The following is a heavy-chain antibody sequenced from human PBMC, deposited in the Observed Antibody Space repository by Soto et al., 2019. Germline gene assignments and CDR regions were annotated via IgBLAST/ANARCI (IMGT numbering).Heavy chain of an antibody. CDR1: GFTFSDFA. Sequence: GGSLRLSCAATGFTFSDFAMGWVRQAPGKGLEWVSRIYGGGNGPHYADSVKGRVTISRDNSKNTLYLQMNSLRAEDTAVYYCAKMEGMDPWAYSFDYWGQGTLVTVSS. CDR3: AKMEGMDPWAYSFDY. CDR2: IYGGGNGP. J-gene: IGHJ4*02. D-gene: IGHD2-2*03. V-gene: IGHV3-23*01.